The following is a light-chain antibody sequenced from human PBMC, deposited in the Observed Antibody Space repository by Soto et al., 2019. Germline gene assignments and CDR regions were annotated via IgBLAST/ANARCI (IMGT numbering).Light chain of an antibody. CDR3: QQYGSSPPRT. CDR2: GAS. Sequence: EIVLTQSPGILSLSPGERATLSCRASQSVSNDFLAWYQQKPGQAPRLLIYGASTRATDVPDRFSGSGSGEDFTLTIIRLEPEDFAVYYRQQYGSSPPRTLG. V-gene: IGKV3-20*01. J-gene: IGKJ1*01. CDR1: QSVSNDF.